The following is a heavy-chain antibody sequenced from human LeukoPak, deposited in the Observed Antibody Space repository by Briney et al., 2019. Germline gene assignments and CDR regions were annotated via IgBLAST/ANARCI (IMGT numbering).Heavy chain of an antibody. Sequence: SETLSLTCSVSGGSISSSSYYWGWIRQPPGKGLEWIGSINYSGSTCYNPPLKSRVTISVDKSKNQFSLDLTSVTAADTAVYYCATRWVLTGEPYWGQGTLVTVSS. V-gene: IGHV4-39*07. D-gene: IGHD7-27*01. J-gene: IGHJ4*02. CDR1: GGSISSSSYY. CDR2: INYSGST. CDR3: ATRWVLTGEPY.